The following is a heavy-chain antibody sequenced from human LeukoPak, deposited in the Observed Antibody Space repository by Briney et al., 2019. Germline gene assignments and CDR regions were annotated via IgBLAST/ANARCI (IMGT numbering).Heavy chain of an antibody. Sequence: GGSLRLSCAASGFTFSSHAMSWVRQAPGKGLEWVSGISGSGGSTYYADSVKGRFTISRDNSKNTLYLQMNSLGAEDTAVYYCAKTGPTVTTPLDYWGQGTLVTVSS. J-gene: IGHJ4*02. CDR1: GFTFSSHA. CDR2: ISGSGGST. CDR3: AKTGPTVTTPLDY. D-gene: IGHD4-17*01. V-gene: IGHV3-23*01.